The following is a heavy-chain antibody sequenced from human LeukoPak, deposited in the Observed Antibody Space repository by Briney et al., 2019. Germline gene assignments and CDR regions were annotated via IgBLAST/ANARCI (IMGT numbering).Heavy chain of an antibody. CDR2: IYYSGST. J-gene: IGHJ4*02. D-gene: IGHD3-16*01. V-gene: IGHV4-39*01. CDR1: GGSMSSSSDY. Sequence: PSETLSLTCTVSGGSMSSSSDYSGWIRQPPGKGLEWIGSIYYSGSTYYNPSLKSRVTISVDTSKNQFSLKLSSVTAADTAVYYGAGQPGGRLYYFDSCGQGTLVTVSS. CDR3: AGQPGGRLYYFDS.